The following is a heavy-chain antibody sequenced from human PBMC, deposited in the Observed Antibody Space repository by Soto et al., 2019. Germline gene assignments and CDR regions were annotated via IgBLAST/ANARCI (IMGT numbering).Heavy chain of an antibody. D-gene: IGHD2-2*02. CDR1: GSRFSNYV. CDR2: IIPIFNTT. CDR3: AREGRGKKAGYNGLVSLGY. V-gene: IGHV1-69*06. J-gene: IGHJ4*02. Sequence: QVQLVQSGAEVKTPGSSLKVSCTVSGSRFSNYVISWVRQAPGHGLECLGRIIPIFNTTQYAQKFQGRVTITADKSTNTASRELSSLRSDDTAVYYCAREGRGKKAGYNGLVSLGYWGQGTLVTVSA.